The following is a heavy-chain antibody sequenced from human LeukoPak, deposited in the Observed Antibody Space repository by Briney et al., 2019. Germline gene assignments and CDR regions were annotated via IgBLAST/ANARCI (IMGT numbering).Heavy chain of an antibody. V-gene: IGHV3-30-3*01. CDR2: ISYDGNSK. Sequence: PRGSLRLSCAASEFTFSSFALHWVRQAPGKGLEWVAVISYDGNSKYYTDSVKGRFTISRDNSKNTLYLQMNSLRSEDTAVYYCAREVPIFGVLTPDVWGQGTTVTVSS. CDR3: AREVPIFGVLTPDV. CDR1: EFTFSSFA. J-gene: IGHJ6*02. D-gene: IGHD3-3*01.